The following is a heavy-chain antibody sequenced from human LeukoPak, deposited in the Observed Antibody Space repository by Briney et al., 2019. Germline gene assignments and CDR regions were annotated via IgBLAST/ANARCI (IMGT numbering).Heavy chain of an antibody. CDR3: ARLSYYYGSGSYSLIDY. CDR2: IYYSGST. D-gene: IGHD3-10*01. J-gene: IGHJ4*02. Sequence: SETLSLTCTVSGGFISSSSLYWGWIRQPPGKGLEWIGSIYYSGSTYYNSSLKSRVTISVDTSKNQFSLKLSSVTAADTAVYYCARLSYYYGSGSYSLIDYWGQGTLVTVSS. CDR1: GGFISSSSLY. V-gene: IGHV4-39*01.